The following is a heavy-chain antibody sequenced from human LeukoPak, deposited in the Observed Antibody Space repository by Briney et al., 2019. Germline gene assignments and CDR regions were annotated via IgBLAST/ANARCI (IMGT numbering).Heavy chain of an antibody. CDR2: INPNSGGT. Sequence: ASVKVSSKASGYTFTGYYMHWVRQAPGQGLEWMGRINPNSGGTNYAQKFQGRVTMTRDTSISTAYMELSRLRSDDTAVYYCARSYCGGDCYSQADYWGQGTLVTVSS. CDR3: ARSYCGGDCYSQADY. J-gene: IGHJ4*02. V-gene: IGHV1-2*06. CDR1: GYTFTGYY. D-gene: IGHD2-21*02.